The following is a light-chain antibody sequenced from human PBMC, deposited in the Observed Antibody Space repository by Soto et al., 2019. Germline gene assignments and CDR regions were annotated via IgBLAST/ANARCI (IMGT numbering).Light chain of an antibody. CDR2: GAS. Sequence: EILMTPSPATLSVSPVERATISCRASQSVSSNLAWYQQKPGQAPRLLIYGASTRDTGIPARFSGSGSGTEFTLTISSLQSEDFALYYCQQYAGSPITFGQGTRLEIK. CDR3: QQYAGSPIT. J-gene: IGKJ5*01. V-gene: IGKV3-15*01. CDR1: QSVSSN.